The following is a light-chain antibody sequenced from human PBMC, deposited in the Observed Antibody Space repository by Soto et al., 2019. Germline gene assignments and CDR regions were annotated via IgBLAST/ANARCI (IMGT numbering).Light chain of an antibody. CDR3: QQSYSTPWS. V-gene: IGKV1-39*01. J-gene: IGKJ1*01. CDR2: AAS. CDR1: QSISSY. Sequence: DIQMTQSPSSLSASVGDRVTITCRASQSISSYLNWYQQKPGKAPNLLIYAASSLQSGVPSRFSGSGSGTDFTLAISSLQPEDFATDDCQQSYSTPWSFGQGTKVEIK.